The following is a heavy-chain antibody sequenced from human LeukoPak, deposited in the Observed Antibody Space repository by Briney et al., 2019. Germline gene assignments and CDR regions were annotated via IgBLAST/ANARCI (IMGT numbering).Heavy chain of an antibody. V-gene: IGHV4-59*08. D-gene: IGHD6-6*01. J-gene: IGHJ4*02. CDR2: IYYSGST. CDR1: GASISNYY. Sequence: TSETLSLNCTVSGASISNYYWSWIRQPPGKGLEWIGYIYYSGSTNYNPSLKSRVTISVDTSKNQFSLKLSSVTAADTAVYYCARSGGIAARPLDYWGQGTLVTVSS. CDR3: ARSGGIAARPLDY.